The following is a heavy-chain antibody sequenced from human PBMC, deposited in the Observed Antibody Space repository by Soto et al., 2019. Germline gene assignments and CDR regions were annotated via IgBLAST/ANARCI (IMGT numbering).Heavy chain of an antibody. D-gene: IGHD4-17*01. CDR1: GFSFSTYP. CDR2: ISGSGGDT. V-gene: IGHV3-23*01. J-gene: IGHJ6*02. Sequence: GGSLRLSCAASGFSFSTYPMTWVRQAPGKRLEGVSSISGSGGDTCYIDSVKGRFTISRDNSKNTVYLQMDSLRAEDTAVYYCAKILSTVTTYYYGMDVWGQGTTVTVSS. CDR3: AKILSTVTTYYYGMDV.